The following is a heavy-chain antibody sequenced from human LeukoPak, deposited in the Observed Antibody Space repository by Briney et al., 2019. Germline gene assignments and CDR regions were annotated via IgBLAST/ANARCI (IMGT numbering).Heavy chain of an antibody. J-gene: IGHJ3*02. Sequence: ASVKVSCKASGYTFTSYGISWVRQAPGQGLEWMGWISAYNGNTNYAQKLQGRVTMTTDTSTSTAYMELRSLRSDDTAVYYRARDSNRIVGAFPDAFDIWGQGTMVTVSS. CDR3: ARDSNRIVGAFPDAFDI. CDR2: ISAYNGNT. D-gene: IGHD1-26*01. V-gene: IGHV1-18*01. CDR1: GYTFTSYG.